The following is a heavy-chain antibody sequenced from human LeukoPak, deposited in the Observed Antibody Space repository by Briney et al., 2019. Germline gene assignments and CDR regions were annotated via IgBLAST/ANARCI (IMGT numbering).Heavy chain of an antibody. J-gene: IGHJ4*02. D-gene: IGHD5-12*01. Sequence: GGSLRLSCAASGFTFSSYAMSWVRQAPGKGLERVSAISGSGGSTYYADSVKGRFTISRDNSKNTLYLQMNSLRAEDTAVYYCAKDRGYSGYGYWGQGTLVTVSS. CDR1: GFTFSSYA. CDR2: ISGSGGST. V-gene: IGHV3-23*01. CDR3: AKDRGYSGYGY.